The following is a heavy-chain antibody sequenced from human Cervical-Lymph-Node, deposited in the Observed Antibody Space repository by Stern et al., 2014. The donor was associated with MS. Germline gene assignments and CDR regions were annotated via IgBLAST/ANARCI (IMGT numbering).Heavy chain of an antibody. CDR3: AREGGNTAEYFQH. Sequence: VQLVESGGGVVQPGRSLRLSCAAPGFTFSSYGMHWVRQAPGKGLAWVAVIWYDGSNKYYADSVKGRFTISRDNSKNTLFLQMNSLRGEDTALYYCAREGGNTAEYFQHWGQGTLVTVSS. CDR2: IWYDGSNK. J-gene: IGHJ1*01. D-gene: IGHD4-23*01. CDR1: GFTFSSYG. V-gene: IGHV3-33*01.